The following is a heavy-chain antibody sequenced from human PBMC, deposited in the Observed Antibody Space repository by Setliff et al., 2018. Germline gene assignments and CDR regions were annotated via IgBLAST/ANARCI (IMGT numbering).Heavy chain of an antibody. CDR2: INHSGST. CDR1: GGSISSSSYY. Sequence: SETLSLTCTVSGGSISSSSYYWGWIRQPPGKGLEWIGEINHSGSTNYSPSLKSRVTISVDTSKNQFSLKLSSVTAADTAVYYCASVDIVLMVYALWGQGTQVTVSS. J-gene: IGHJ4*02. D-gene: IGHD2-8*01. V-gene: IGHV4-39*07. CDR3: ASVDIVLMVYAL.